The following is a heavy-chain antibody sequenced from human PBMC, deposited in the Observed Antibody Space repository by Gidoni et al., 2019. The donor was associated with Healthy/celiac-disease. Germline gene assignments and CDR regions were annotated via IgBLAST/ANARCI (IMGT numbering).Heavy chain of an antibody. V-gene: IGHV1-18*01. CDR2: ISADNGNT. J-gene: IGHJ3*02. CDR1: GYPFTTYV. D-gene: IGHD2-2*01. CDR3: ARDPPAEDIVVDADAFDI. Sequence: QVQLVQSGAEVKKPGASVKVSCKASGYPFTTYVLSWVRQAPGQGLEWLGWISADNGNTNYAQKLQGRVTMTTDTSTSTAYMERRSLRSDDTAVYYCARDPPAEDIVVDADAFDIWGQGTMVTVSS.